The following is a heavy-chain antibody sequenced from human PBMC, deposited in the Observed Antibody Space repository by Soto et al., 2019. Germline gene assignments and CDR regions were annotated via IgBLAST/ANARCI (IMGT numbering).Heavy chain of an antibody. CDR2: INAGNGNT. CDR3: ARDRDILTGYYFDY. CDR1: GYTFTSYA. J-gene: IGHJ4*02. V-gene: IGHV1-3*01. D-gene: IGHD3-9*01. Sequence: ASVKVSCKASGYTFTSYAMHWVRQAPGQRLEWMGWINAGNGNTKYSQKFQGRVTITRDTSASTAYMELSSLRSEDTAVYYCARDRDILTGYYFDYWGQGTLVTVSS.